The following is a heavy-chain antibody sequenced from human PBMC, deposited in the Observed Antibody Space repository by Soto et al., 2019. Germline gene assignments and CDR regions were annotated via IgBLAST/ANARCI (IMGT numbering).Heavy chain of an antibody. J-gene: IGHJ4*02. CDR2: TYYRSQWFN. CDR1: GGDISSNIVT. D-gene: IGHD6-13*01. Sequence: SQTLTLIGTISGGDISSNIVTWVWFRQSPSRGLEWLGRTYYRSQWFNDYAVSVKSRMTINADTSKNQFSLQLNYVTPEDTAVYYCARLIGTSWFVGWGQGTPVTVSS. CDR3: ARLIGTSWFVG. V-gene: IGHV6-1*01.